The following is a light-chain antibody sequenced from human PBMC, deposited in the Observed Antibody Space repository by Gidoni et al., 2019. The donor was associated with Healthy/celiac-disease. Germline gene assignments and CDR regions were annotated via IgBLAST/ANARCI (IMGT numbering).Light chain of an antibody. J-gene: IGKJ4*01. V-gene: IGKV1-33*01. CDR1: QDISNY. Sequence: DIQMTQSPSSLSASVGDRVTITFQASQDISNYLNWYQHKPGKAPKLLIYDASNLETGVPSRFSGSGSGTDFTFTISSLQPEDIATYYCQQYDNLPLTFGGGTKVEIK. CDR3: QQYDNLPLT. CDR2: DAS.